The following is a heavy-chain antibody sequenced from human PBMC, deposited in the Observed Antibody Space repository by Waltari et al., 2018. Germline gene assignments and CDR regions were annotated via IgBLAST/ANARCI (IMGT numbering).Heavy chain of an antibody. Sequence: QLQLPESRPGPVKPSDTRSHTCAVAGGSLSSSSSYWRRLRQPPGAGLEWSGGRCVGGCTYYNPSPKSRVTISVDTSKNQFSLKLSSVTAADTAVDYCARHAYYYYYMDVWGKGTTVTVSS. J-gene: IGHJ6*03. CDR2: RCVGGCT. CDR1: GGSLSSSSSY. V-gene: IGHV4-39*07. CDR3: ARHAYYYYYMDV.